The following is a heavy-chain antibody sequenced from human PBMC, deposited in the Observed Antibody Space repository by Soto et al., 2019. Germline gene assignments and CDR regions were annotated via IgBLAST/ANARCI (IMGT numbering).Heavy chain of an antibody. Sequence: GAALKISCKGSGYSFTSYWIGWVRQMPGKSLEWMGIIYPGDSDTRYSPSFQGQVTISADKSISTAYLQWSSLKASDTAMYYCARHTRVVTPQAFDIWGQGTMVTVSS. CDR3: ARHTRVVTPQAFDI. CDR2: IYPGDSDT. J-gene: IGHJ3*02. V-gene: IGHV5-51*01. CDR1: GYSFTSYW. D-gene: IGHD2-21*02.